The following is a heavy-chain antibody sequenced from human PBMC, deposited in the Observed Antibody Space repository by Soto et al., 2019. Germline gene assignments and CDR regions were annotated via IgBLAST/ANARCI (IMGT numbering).Heavy chain of an antibody. CDR3: ARESRWLDRNRSEIYYFDY. Sequence: VSVKVSCKASGYTFTSYGISWVRQAPGQGLEWMGWISAYNGNTNYAQKLQGRVTMTTDTSTSTAYMELRSLRSDDTAVYYCARESRWLDRNRSEIYYFDYWGQGTLVTVSS. CDR1: GYTFTSYG. CDR2: ISAYNGNT. J-gene: IGHJ4*02. D-gene: IGHD6-19*01. V-gene: IGHV1-18*01.